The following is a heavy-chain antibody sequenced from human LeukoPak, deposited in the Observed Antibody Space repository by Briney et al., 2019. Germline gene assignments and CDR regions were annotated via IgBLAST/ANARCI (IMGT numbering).Heavy chain of an antibody. D-gene: IGHD3-9*01. Sequence: GASVRVSCKASGYTFTGYFMHWVRQAPGQGLDWMGWINPNTGGTKYAQKFQGRVIMTRDTSIGTAYMELSTVTSDDTAVYFCARVHATGYFSLDLGYWGQGTLVTVSS. CDR1: GYTFTGYF. CDR2: INPNTGGT. CDR3: ARVHATGYFSLDLGY. J-gene: IGHJ4*02. V-gene: IGHV1-2*02.